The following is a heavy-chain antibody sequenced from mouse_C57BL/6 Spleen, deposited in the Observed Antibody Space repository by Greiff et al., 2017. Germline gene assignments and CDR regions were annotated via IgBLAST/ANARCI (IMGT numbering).Heavy chain of an antibody. V-gene: IGHV2-2*01. CDR2: IWSGGST. J-gene: IGHJ1*03. CDR3: ARNYGSTMITYFDV. D-gene: IGHD2-4*01. Sequence: VQLVESGPGLVQPSQSLSITCTVSGFSLTSYGVHWVRQSPGKGLEWLGVIWSGGSTDYNAAFISRLSISKDNSKSQVFFKMNSLQADDTAIYYCARNYGSTMITYFDVWGTGTTVTVSS. CDR1: GFSLTSYG.